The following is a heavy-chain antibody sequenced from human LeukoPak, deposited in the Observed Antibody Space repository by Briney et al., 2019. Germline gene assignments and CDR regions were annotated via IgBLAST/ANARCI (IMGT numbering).Heavy chain of an antibody. CDR2: ISSGSSSI. Sequence: PGGSLRLSCAASGFTSGIYTMNCVRDAPGKRLEWVSSISSGSSSIYYADSLKGRFTISRDTAKNSLYLQTNSLRAEDTAVYYWARVPGDCWGQGTLGTVSS. CDR1: GFTSGIYT. V-gene: IGHV3-21*01. CDR3: ARVPGDC. J-gene: IGHJ4*02.